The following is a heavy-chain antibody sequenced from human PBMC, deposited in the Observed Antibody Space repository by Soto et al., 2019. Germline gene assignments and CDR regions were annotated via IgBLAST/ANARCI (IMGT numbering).Heavy chain of an antibody. J-gene: IGHJ4*02. CDR2: IYNGGST. D-gene: IGHD3-3*01. V-gene: IGHV4-30-4*01. Sequence: SEPLSLTCTVSGDSVSSVGFHWAWLRRPPGKGLEWIGYIYNGGSTYYRPSLESRMHTSLDATRNHYSLRLTSVTAADTAVYFCVRAPVGLDTISYFDDWGQGKLVRVSS. CDR3: VRAPVGLDTISYFDD. CDR1: GDSVSSVGFH.